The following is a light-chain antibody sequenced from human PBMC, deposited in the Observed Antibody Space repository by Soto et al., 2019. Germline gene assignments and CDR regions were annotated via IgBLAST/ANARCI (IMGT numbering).Light chain of an antibody. CDR2: SVS. J-gene: IGLJ1*01. V-gene: IGLV2-14*01. CDR3: SSYTSSSTYV. CDR1: SRDVGGYNS. Sequence: QSALTQAASVTGSHGQVITISCTGTSRDVGGYNSVSWYQQHPGKAPKLMIYSVSNRPSGVSNRFSGSKSGNTASLTISGLQAEDEADYYCSSYTSSSTYVFGTGTKVTVL.